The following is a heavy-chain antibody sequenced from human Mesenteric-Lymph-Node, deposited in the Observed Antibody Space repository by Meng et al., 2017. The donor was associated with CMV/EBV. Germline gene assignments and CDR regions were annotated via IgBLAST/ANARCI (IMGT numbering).Heavy chain of an antibody. V-gene: IGHV3-21*01. CDR3: ARDLTIFGVVTHYGMDV. D-gene: IGHD3-3*01. CDR2: IISSSSYI. J-gene: IGHJ6*02. CDR1: GFTFSSYS. Sequence: GESLKISCAASGFTFSSYSMNWVRQAPGKGLEWVSSIISSSSYIYYADPVKGRFTISRDNAKNSLYLQMNSLRAEDTAVYYCARDLTIFGVVTHYGMDVWDQGTTVTVSS.